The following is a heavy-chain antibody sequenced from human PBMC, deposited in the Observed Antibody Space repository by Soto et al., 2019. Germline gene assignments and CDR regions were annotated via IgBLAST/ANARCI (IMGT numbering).Heavy chain of an antibody. CDR3: ARVKGVLGYCSGGSCYRPYYFDY. V-gene: IGHV4-34*01. CDR2: INHSGST. J-gene: IGHJ4*02. Sequence: SETLSITCDVYGGSYSGYHWSWIRQPPGKGLEWIGEINHSGSTNYNPSLKSRVTISVDTSKNQFSLKLSSVTAADTAVYYCARVKGVLGYCSGGSCYRPYYFDYWGQGTLVTVSS. D-gene: IGHD2-15*01. CDR1: GGSYSGYH.